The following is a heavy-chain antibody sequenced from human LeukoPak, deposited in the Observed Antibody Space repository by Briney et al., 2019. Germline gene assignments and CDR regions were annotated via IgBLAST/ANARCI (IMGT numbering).Heavy chain of an antibody. CDR2: IRYDGSNK. D-gene: IGHD3-16*01. J-gene: IGHJ3*02. CDR1: GFTFSSYG. V-gene: IGHV3-30*02. Sequence: GGSLRLSCAASGFTFSSYGMHWVRQAPGKGLEWVAFIRYDGSNKYYADSVKGRFTISRDNSKNTLYLQMNSLRAEDTAVYYCAKGGGPELGHDAFDIWGQGTMVTVSS. CDR3: AKGGGPELGHDAFDI.